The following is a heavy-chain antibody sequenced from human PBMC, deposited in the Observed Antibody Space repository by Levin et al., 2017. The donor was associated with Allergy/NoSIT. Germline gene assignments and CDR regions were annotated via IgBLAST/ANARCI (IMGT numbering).Heavy chain of an antibody. D-gene: IGHD1-26*01. CDR1: GFTFTSSA. CDR2: IVVGSGNT. CDR3: AAQGGSYAHWYFDL. V-gene: IGHV1-58*01. Sequence: KISCKASGFTFTSSAVQWVRQARGQRLEWIGWIVVGSGNTNYAQKFQERVTITRDMSTSTAYMELSSLRSEDTAVYYCAAQGGSYAHWYFDLWGRGTLVTVSS. J-gene: IGHJ2*01.